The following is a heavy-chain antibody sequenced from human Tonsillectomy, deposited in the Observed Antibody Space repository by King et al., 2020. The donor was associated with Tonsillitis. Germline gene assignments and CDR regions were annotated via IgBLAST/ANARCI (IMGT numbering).Heavy chain of an antibody. Sequence: VQLVESGGGLVQPGGSLRLSCAASGFTFSSYWMTWVRQAPGKGLEWVANIKQDGSEKYYVDSVKGRFTISRDNAKNSLYLQMTSLRAEAPAVYYCARDPTYYYDSSGYYYSHFDYWGQGTLVTVSS. D-gene: IGHD3-22*01. CDR1: GFTFSSYW. CDR3: ARDPTYYYDSSGYYYSHFDY. J-gene: IGHJ4*02. V-gene: IGHV3-7*04. CDR2: IKQDGSEK.